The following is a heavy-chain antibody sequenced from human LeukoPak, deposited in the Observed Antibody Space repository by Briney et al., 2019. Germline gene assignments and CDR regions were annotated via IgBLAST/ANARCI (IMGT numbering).Heavy chain of an antibody. CDR2: IRYDGSNK. CDR1: GFTFSSYG. J-gene: IGHJ6*03. D-gene: IGHD2-15*01. V-gene: IGHV3-30*02. Sequence: PGGSLRLSCAASGFTFSSYGMHWVRQAPGKGLEWVAFIRYDGSNKYYADSVKGRFTISRDNSKNTLYLQMNSLRAEDTAVYYCAKDQCGGSCYYYYYMDVWGKGTTVTGSS. CDR3: AKDQCGGSCYYYYYMDV.